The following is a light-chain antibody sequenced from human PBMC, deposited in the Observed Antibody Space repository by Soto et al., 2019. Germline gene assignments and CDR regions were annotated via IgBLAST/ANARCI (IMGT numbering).Light chain of an antibody. CDR1: SSDVGSYNL. Sequence: QSALTQPASVSGSPGQSITISRTGTSSDVGSYNLVSWYQQHPGKAPKLMIYEGSKRPSGVSNRFSGSKSGNTASLTISGLQAEDEADYYCCSYAGSSTLVFGGGTKLTVL. CDR3: CSYAGSSTLV. V-gene: IGLV2-23*01. CDR2: EGS. J-gene: IGLJ2*01.